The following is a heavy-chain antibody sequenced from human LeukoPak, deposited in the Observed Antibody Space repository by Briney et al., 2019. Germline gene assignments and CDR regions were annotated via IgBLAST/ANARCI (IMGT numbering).Heavy chain of an antibody. D-gene: IGHD3-3*01. V-gene: IGHV4-39*01. Sequence: SETLSLTCTVSGGSISSSSCYWGWIRQPPGKGLEWLGSIYYSGSSYYNPSLKSRVTISVDTSKNQFSLKLSSVTAADTAVYYCARQGYYDFWSGQHDYWGQGTLVTVSS. CDR2: IYYSGSS. CDR3: ARQGYYDFWSGQHDY. J-gene: IGHJ4*02. CDR1: GGSISSSSCY.